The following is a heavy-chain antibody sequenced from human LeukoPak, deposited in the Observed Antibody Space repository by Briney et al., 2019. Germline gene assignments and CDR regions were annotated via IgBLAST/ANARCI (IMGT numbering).Heavy chain of an antibody. Sequence: GGSLRLSCAASGFTFSSYSMNWVRQAPGKGLEWVSSISSSSSYIYYADSVKGRFTISRDNAKNSLYLQMNSLRAEDTAVYYCAGVPSRSYDSRPLDYWGQGTLVTVSS. CDR1: GFTFSSYS. J-gene: IGHJ4*02. CDR2: ISSSSSYI. V-gene: IGHV3-21*01. D-gene: IGHD3-22*01. CDR3: AGVPSRSYDSRPLDY.